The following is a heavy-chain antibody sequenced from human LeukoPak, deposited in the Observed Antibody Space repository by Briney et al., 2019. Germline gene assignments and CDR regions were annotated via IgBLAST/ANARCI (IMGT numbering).Heavy chain of an antibody. CDR3: ARDTWGYYDGSGYYYYFDY. Sequence: SETLSLTCTVSGGSISSYYFSWIRQPPGKGLEWIGYIHYSGSTNYNPSLKSRVTISLDTSKNQFSLMLSSVTAADTAVYYCARDTWGYYDGSGYYYYFDYWGQGTLATVSS. J-gene: IGHJ4*02. D-gene: IGHD3-22*01. V-gene: IGHV4-59*01. CDR1: GGSISSYY. CDR2: IHYSGST.